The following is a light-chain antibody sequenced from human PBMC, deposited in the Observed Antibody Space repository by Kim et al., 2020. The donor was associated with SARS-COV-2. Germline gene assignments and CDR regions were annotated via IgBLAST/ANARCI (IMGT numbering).Light chain of an antibody. Sequence: SLSASVGDRVTITCQASQDISKYLNWYQQKPGKAPKLLIYDTSSLEIGVPSRCSGSGSGTHFILTISSVQPEDIATYYCQQYENVFGPGTKVDIK. V-gene: IGKV1-33*01. CDR1: QDISKY. J-gene: IGKJ3*01. CDR2: DTS. CDR3: QQYENV.